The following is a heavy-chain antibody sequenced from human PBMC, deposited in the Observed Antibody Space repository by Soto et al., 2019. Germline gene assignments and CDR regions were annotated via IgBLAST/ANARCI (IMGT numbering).Heavy chain of an antibody. V-gene: IGHV4-39*07. J-gene: IGHJ6*02. D-gene: IGHD2-2*01. CDR2: IYTSGST. CDR3: ARENIVVVPAAMALYYYYGMDV. Sequence: SETLSLTCTVSGGSISSSSYYWGWIRQPPGKGLEWIGRIYTSGSTNYNPSLKSRVTMPVDTSKNQFSLKLSSVTAADTAVYYCARENIVVVPAAMALYYYYGMDVWGQGTTVTVSS. CDR1: GGSISSSSYY.